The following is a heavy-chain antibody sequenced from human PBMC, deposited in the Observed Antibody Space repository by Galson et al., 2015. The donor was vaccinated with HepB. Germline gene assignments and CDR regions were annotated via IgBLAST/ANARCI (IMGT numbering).Heavy chain of an antibody. D-gene: IGHD3-10*01. CDR1: GFTFSSYA. Sequence: SLRLSCAASGFTFSSYAMSWVRQAPGKGLEWVSAISGSGGSTYYADSVKGRFTISRDNSKNTLYLQMNSLRAEDTAVYYCAKLATYYGSGSYGDYFDYWGQGTLVTVSS. J-gene: IGHJ4*02. V-gene: IGHV3-23*01. CDR3: AKLATYYGSGSYGDYFDY. CDR2: ISGSGGST.